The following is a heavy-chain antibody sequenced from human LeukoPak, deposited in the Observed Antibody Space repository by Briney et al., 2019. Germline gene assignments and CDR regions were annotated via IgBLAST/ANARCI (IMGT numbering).Heavy chain of an antibody. CDR2: IYYSGST. CDR1: GGSISSYY. CDR3: ARVGGLNIAVADDY. J-gene: IGHJ4*02. V-gene: IGHV4-59*08. D-gene: IGHD6-19*01. Sequence: SETLSLTCTVSGGSISSYYWSWIRQPPGKGLEWIGYIYYSGSTNYNPSLKSRVTISVDTSKNQFSLKLSSVTAADTAVYYCARVGGLNIAVADDYWGQGTLVTVSS.